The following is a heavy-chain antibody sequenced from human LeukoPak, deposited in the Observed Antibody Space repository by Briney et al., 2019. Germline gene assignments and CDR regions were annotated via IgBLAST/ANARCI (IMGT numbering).Heavy chain of an antibody. Sequence: SETLSLTCAVSGGSISSGGYSWSWIRQPPGKGLEWIGYIYHSGSTYYNPSLKSRVTISVDRSKNQFSLKLSSVTAADTAVYYCARDSGMVRGEAYYYYGMHVWGKGTTVTVSS. CDR3: ARDSGMVRGEAYYYYGMHV. V-gene: IGHV4-30-2*01. CDR1: GGSISSGGYS. D-gene: IGHD3-10*01. J-gene: IGHJ6*04. CDR2: IYHSGST.